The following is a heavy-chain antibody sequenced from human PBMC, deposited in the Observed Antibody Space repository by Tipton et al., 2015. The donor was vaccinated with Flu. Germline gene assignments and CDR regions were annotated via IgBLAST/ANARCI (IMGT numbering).Heavy chain of an antibody. CDR1: GYSISSGYY. Sequence: GLVKPSETLSLTCAVSGYSISSGYYWGWIRQPPGKGLEWIGSVYHNGNTYYNPSLKSRVTISVDTSTNEFSLKLSSVTAADTAVYYCARGYCSSLPAIGSGRRKYYYGMDVWGQGTTVTVSS. CDR3: ARGYCSSLPAIGSGRRKYYYGMDV. J-gene: IGHJ6*02. V-gene: IGHV4-38-2*01. D-gene: IGHD2-2*01. CDR2: VYHNGNT.